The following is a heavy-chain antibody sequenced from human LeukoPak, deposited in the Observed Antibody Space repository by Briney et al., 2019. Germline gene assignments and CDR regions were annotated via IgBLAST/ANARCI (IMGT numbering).Heavy chain of an antibody. V-gene: IGHV3-30*18. Sequence: GGSLRLSSAASGFTISSYCMHWVRHAPGKGLECGAVISYDGTNKYYADPVKGRFTISRDNYKNTLYLQMHSLRAEDTAVYYCAKDLPPAVSSGWSPGFDYWGQGTLVTVSS. CDR1: GFTISSYC. CDR3: AKDLPPAVSSGWSPGFDY. J-gene: IGHJ4*02. CDR2: ISYDGTNK. D-gene: IGHD6-19*01.